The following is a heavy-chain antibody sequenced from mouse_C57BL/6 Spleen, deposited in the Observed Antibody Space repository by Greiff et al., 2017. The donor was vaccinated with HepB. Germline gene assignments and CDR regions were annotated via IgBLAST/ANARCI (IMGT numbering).Heavy chain of an antibody. J-gene: IGHJ3*01. CDR3: ARRGYGSSYPAWFAY. V-gene: IGHV1-26*01. D-gene: IGHD1-1*01. CDR2: IKPNMGGT. Sequence: VQLQQSGPELVKPGASVKISCKASGYTFTDYYMNWVKQSHGKSLEWIGYIKPNMGGTSYNQKFKGKATLTLDKSSSTAYMELRSLTSEDSAVYYCARRGYGSSYPAWFAYWGQGTLVTVSA. CDR1: GYTFTDYY.